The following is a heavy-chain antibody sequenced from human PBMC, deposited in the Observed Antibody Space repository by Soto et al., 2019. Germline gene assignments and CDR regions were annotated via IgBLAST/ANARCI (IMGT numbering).Heavy chain of an antibody. CDR3: ATGGYCSSTSCQTRYYYYGMDV. J-gene: IGHJ6*02. CDR2: IYAAGGSK. CDR1: GFNFGYYA. D-gene: IGHD2-2*03. Sequence: GGSLRLSCAASGFNFGYYAMFWFRQAPGKGLEWVSTIYAAGGSKYYAGSVKGRFTISRDNAKNSLFLQMNSLRAEDTAVYYCATGGYCSSTSCQTRYYYYGMDVWGQGTTVTVSS. V-gene: IGHV3-23*01.